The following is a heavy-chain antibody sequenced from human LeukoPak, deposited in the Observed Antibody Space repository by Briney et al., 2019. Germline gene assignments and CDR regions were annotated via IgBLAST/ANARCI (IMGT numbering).Heavy chain of an antibody. CDR3: ASQGDGGNITFDY. V-gene: IGHV4-34*01. J-gene: IGHJ4*02. Sequence: SETLSLTCTVSGGSISSYYWSWIRQPAGKGLEWIGEINHSGSTNYNPSLKSRVTISVDTSKNQFSLKLSSVTAADTAVYYCASQGDGGNITFDYWGQGTLVTVSS. CDR2: INHSGST. D-gene: IGHD2-15*01. CDR1: GGSISSYY.